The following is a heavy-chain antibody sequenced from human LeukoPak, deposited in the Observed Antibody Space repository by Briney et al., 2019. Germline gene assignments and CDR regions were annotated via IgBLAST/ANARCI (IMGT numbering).Heavy chain of an antibody. CDR2: FAPEDGET. Sequence: ASVKVSCNVSGYTLSELSMHWVRQAPGKGLEWMGGFAPEDGETMYAHKFQGRSTMTEDTSTDTAYMELSSLRSEDTAVYYCATKLSRAGNWNYKGFDPWGQGTLVTVPS. J-gene: IGHJ5*02. CDR1: GYTLSELS. D-gene: IGHD1-7*01. V-gene: IGHV1-24*01. CDR3: ATKLSRAGNWNYKGFDP.